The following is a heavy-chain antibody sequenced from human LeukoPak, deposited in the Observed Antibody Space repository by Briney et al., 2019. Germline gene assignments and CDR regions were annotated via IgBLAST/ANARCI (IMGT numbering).Heavy chain of an antibody. V-gene: IGHV1-18*04. D-gene: IGHD3-3*01. CDR3: ARFSKISRGYTIFGVVPSGGDY. CDR1: GYTFTSYY. J-gene: IGHJ4*02. CDR2: INTYNGNA. Sequence: ASVTVSCKASGYTFTSYYMHWVRQAPGQGLEWMAWINTYNGNAHYAEKFQGRVSLTTDTSTYTSYMELRSLRSDNTAVYYCARFSKISRGYTIFGVVPSGGDYWGQGTLLTVSS.